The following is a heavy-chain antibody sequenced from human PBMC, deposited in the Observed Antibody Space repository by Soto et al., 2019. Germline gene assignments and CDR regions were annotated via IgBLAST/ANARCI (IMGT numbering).Heavy chain of an antibody. V-gene: IGHV1-69*06. D-gene: IGHD3-22*01. Sequence: QVQLVQSGAEVKKPGASVKVSCKASGDTFTANYIHWVRQAPGQGFEWMGGIIPIFGTANYAQKFQGRVTITADTSANTVYLELSSLRSEDTAVYYCASTKYDSSAYYYWYLGLWGRGTLVTVSS. CDR2: IIPIFGTA. CDR1: GDTFTANY. J-gene: IGHJ2*01. CDR3: ASTKYDSSAYYYWYLGL.